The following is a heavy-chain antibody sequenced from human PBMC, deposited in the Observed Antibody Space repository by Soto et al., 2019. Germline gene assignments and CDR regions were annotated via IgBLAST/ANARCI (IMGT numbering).Heavy chain of an antibody. J-gene: IGHJ6*02. Sequence: TWTVAEGSCVGDNCCRCIKKPPGRGLEWIGYIYYSGSTHYNPSLESRASISMDTSKKQFYLNLRSVTAADKVVYYCARAPDAVSYYDYYGFDVWGQGTTVTVSS. D-gene: IGHD6-19*01. V-gene: IGHV4-30-4*01. CDR2: IYYSGST. CDR1: EGSCVGDNC. CDR3: ARAPDAVSYYDYYGFDV.